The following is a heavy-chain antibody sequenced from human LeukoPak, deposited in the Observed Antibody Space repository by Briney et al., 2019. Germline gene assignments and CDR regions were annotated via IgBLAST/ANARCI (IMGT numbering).Heavy chain of an antibody. Sequence: GGSLRLSCAACVFTFRRYAMRWVRPAPGKGLEWVSAISGSGGSTYYADSVKGRFTISRDNSKHTLYLQMNSLRAEDTAVYYCAKSTTVTDLGDYWGQGTLDTVSS. CDR1: VFTFRRYA. V-gene: IGHV3-23*01. CDR3: AKSTTVTDLGDY. CDR2: ISGSGGST. D-gene: IGHD4-17*01. J-gene: IGHJ4*02.